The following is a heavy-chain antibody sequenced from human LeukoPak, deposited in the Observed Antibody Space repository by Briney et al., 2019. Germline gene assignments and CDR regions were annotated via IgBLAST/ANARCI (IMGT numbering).Heavy chain of an antibody. CDR3: PENYYERSVYPLY. Sequence: GRSLRLSCAASGFTFSSYGMHWVRQAPGKGLEWVAVIWYDGSNKYYADSVKGRFTISRDNSKNTLYLQMNSLRAEDTAVYYFPENYYERSVYPLYWGQGTLSPSPQ. CDR2: IWYDGSNK. V-gene: IGHV3-33*01. CDR1: GFTFSSYG. J-gene: IGHJ4*02. D-gene: IGHD3-22*01.